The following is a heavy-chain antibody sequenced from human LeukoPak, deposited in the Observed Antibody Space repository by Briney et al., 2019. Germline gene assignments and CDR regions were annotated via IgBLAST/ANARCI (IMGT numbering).Heavy chain of an antibody. D-gene: IGHD5-12*01. CDR1: GFTFSSYS. CDR3: ARDIVATHSGIFDP. V-gene: IGHV3-21*01. J-gene: IGHJ5*02. CDR2: ISSSSSYI. Sequence: GGSLRLSCAASGFTFSSYSMNWVGQAPGEGLEWVSSISSSSSYIYYADSVKGRFTISRDNAKNSLYLQMNSRRAEDTAVYYCARDIVATHSGIFDPWGQGTLVTVSS.